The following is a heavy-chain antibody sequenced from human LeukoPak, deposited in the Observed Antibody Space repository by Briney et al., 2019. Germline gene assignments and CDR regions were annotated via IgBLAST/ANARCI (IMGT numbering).Heavy chain of an antibody. D-gene: IGHD3-22*01. CDR1: GYTFTGYA. J-gene: IGHJ5*02. CDR3: AREKIITGLDP. V-gene: IGHV1-3*01. Sequence: ASVKVSCKASGYTFTGYAMHCVRQAPGQRLEWMGWINAGNGNTKYSQNFQGRVTITRDTSASTAYMDLSSLRSEDTAVYYCAREKIITGLDPWGQGTLVTVSS. CDR2: INAGNGNT.